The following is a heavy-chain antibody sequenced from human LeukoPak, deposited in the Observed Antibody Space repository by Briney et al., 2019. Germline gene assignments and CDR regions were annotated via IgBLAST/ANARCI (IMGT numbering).Heavy chain of an antibody. V-gene: IGHV4-4*07. CDR2: IYTSGST. CDR3: ARDRYIYSGPNWFDP. CDR1: GGSISSYY. D-gene: IGHD3-10*01. J-gene: IGHJ5*02. Sequence: PSETLSLTCTVSGGSISSYYWSWIGQPAGKGLEWIGRIYTSGSTNYNPSLKSRVTMSVDTSKNQFSLKLSSVTAADTAVYYCARDRYIYSGPNWFDPWGQGTLVTVSS.